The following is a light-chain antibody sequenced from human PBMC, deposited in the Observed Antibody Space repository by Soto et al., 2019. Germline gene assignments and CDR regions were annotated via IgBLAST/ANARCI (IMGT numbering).Light chain of an antibody. V-gene: IGKV3-20*01. CDR1: QSVSSSY. CDR3: QQYGTSPTWT. J-gene: IGKJ1*01. Sequence: EIVLTQSPGTLSLSPGERATLSCRASQSVSSSYLAWYQQKPGQAPRLLIYGASSGATGIPDRFSGSGYGTDFTLTISRLEPEDSAVYYCQQYGTSPTWTFGQGTKVDIK. CDR2: GAS.